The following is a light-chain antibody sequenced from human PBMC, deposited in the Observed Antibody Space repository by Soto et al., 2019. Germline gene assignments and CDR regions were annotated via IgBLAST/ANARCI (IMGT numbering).Light chain of an antibody. CDR2: ETS. Sequence: ESVLKQSPATLSLSPRERATLSCRASQSVGNVLAWYQQKPGQAPRLLIYETSNRATGIAARFSGSGSETDLTLTISSLELEDSAVYYCQQRSNWPPSTFGRGTRLEIK. CDR1: QSVGNV. CDR3: QQRSNWPPST. V-gene: IGKV3-11*01. J-gene: IGKJ5*01.